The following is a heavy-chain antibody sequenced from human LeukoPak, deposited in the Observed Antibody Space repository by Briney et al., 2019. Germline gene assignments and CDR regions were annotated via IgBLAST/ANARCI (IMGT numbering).Heavy chain of an antibody. CDR3: ARGATMVSHWFDP. CDR1: GGSISSGEYY. D-gene: IGHD3-10*01. CDR2: IYYSGST. J-gene: IGHJ5*02. V-gene: IGHV4-30-4*01. Sequence: SETLSLTCTVSGGSISSGEYYWSWIRQPPGKGLEWIGYIYYSGSTYYNPSLKSRVTISVDTSKNQFSLKLSSVTAADTAVYYCARGATMVSHWFDPWGQGTLVTVSS.